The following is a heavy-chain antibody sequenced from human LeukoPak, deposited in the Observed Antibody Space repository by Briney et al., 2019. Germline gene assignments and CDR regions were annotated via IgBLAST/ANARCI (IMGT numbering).Heavy chain of an antibody. V-gene: IGHV3-43*02. CDR1: GFTFDDHA. CDR2: ISGDGGST. D-gene: IGHD5-24*01. Sequence: PGGSLRLSCAASGFTFDDHAMHWVRQAPGKGLEWVSLISGDGGSTYYEDSVKGRFTISRDNSKNSLYLQMNSLRTEDTALYYCAALEHAFDIWGQGTMVIVSS. CDR3: AALEHAFDI. J-gene: IGHJ3*02.